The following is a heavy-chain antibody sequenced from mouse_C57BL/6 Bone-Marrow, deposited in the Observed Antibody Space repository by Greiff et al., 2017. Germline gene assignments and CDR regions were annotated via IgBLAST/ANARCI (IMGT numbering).Heavy chain of an antibody. CDR3: ARRGTGGYYYYAMDY. CDR2: ISSGGSYT. CDR1: GFTFSSYG. V-gene: IGHV5-6*01. J-gene: IGHJ4*01. D-gene: IGHD2-3*01. Sequence: EVQGVESGGDLVKPGGSLKLSCAASGFTFSSYGMSWVRQTPDKRLEWVATISSGGSYTYYPDSVKGRFTISRDNAKNTLYLQMSSLKSEDTAMYYCARRGTGGYYYYAMDYWGQGTSVTVSS.